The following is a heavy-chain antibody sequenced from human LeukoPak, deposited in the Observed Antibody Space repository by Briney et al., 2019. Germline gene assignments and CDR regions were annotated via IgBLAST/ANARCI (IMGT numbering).Heavy chain of an antibody. CDR1: GFTFSSYS. J-gene: IGHJ4*02. Sequence: GGSLRLSCAASGFTFSSYSMNWVRQAPGKGLEWVASISSGSSYIYYAGSVKGRFTISRDNAKNSLYLQMNSLRAEDTAVYYCARGYLAGDYWGQGTLVTVSS. CDR3: ARGYLAGDY. CDR2: ISSGSSYI. D-gene: IGHD5-18*01. V-gene: IGHV3-21*01.